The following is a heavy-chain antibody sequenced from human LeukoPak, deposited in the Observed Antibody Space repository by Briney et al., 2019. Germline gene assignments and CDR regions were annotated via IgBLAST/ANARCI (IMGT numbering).Heavy chain of an antibody. CDR1: GDSISSYS. Sequence: SETLSLTCTFSGDSISSYSRSWVRQPPGRGLEWIGYIYYSGSTTYNPSLKSRVTISLDTSKNQFSLKLDSVTAADTAVYYCTGDYTLRSYRFDYWGQGTLVTVSS. D-gene: IGHD3-10*01. CDR3: TGDYTLRSYRFDY. V-gene: IGHV4-59*12. CDR2: IYYSGST. J-gene: IGHJ4*02.